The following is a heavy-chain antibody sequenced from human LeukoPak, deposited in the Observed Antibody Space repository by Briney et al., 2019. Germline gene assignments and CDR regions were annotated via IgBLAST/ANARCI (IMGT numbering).Heavy chain of an antibody. CDR2: IHSGGDT. D-gene: IGHD3-16*01. V-gene: IGHV4-61*09. Sequence: SQTLSLTCTVSGGSITSRSTSWNWIRQPDGKGLEWIGHIHSGGDTKYNPSLKSRVTMSIETSKNQLSLKMKSVTAADTAVYCERETALFAGAHDAFDIWGQGTTVIVSS. CDR1: GGSITSRSTS. J-gene: IGHJ3*02. CDR3: ERETALFAGAHDAFDI.